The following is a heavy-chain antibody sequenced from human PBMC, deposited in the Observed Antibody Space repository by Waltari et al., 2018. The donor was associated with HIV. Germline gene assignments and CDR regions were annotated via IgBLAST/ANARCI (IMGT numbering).Heavy chain of an antibody. V-gene: IGHV1-2*02. D-gene: IGHD3-22*01. J-gene: IGHJ5*02. CDR2: INPNSGGT. CDR3: ARVFRGTVNYFDSRLGH. Sequence: QVQLVQFGAEVKKPGASVKVSCTASGYTFSDYYMHWVRQAPGQGLEWMGWINPNSGGTRYAEKFQGRVTMTRDTSISTAYMELSRLRFDDTAVYYCARVFRGTVNYFDSRLGHWGQGTLVTVSS. CDR1: GYTFSDYY.